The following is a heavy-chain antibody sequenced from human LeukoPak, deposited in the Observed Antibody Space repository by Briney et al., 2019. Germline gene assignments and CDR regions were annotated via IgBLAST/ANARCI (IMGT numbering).Heavy chain of an antibody. CDR3: AELGITMIGGV. V-gene: IGHV3-7*01. Sequence: GGSLRLSCAASGFTFSNYWMSWVRKAPGKGLEWVANINQDGSVKYYVDSMKGRFTISRDNAKNSLYLQMNSLRAEDTAVYYCAELGITMIGGVWGKGTTVTISS. J-gene: IGHJ6*04. CDR2: INQDGSVK. CDR1: GFTFSNYW. D-gene: IGHD3-10*02.